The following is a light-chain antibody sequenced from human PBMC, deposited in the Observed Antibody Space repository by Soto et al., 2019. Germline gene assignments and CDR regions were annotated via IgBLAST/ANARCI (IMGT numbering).Light chain of an antibody. CDR3: QQYYITPLT. V-gene: IGKV4-1*01. CDR2: WAS. Sequence: DIVMTQSPDSLAVSLGESATINCKSSQSVFYSSNNKNYLAWYQQKPGQPPKLLIYWASTRESGVPDRFSGSGSGTDFTLTISSLQAEDVAVYYCQQYYITPLTFGPGTKVDLK. CDR1: QSVFYSSNNKNY. J-gene: IGKJ3*01.